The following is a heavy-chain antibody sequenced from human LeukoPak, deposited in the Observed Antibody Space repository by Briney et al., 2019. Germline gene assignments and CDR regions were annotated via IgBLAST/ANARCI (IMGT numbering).Heavy chain of an antibody. CDR1: GFTFSSYS. J-gene: IGHJ6*03. Sequence: GGSLRLSCEASGFTFSSYSMNWVRQAPGKGLEWVSSISSSGNSMYYADSVKGRFTISRDNAKSSLFLQMNSLRAEDTAVYYCARKGDAYGSDSYFYMDVWGKGTAVTVSS. CDR3: ARKGDAYGSDSYFYMDV. D-gene: IGHD5-24*01. CDR2: ISSSGNSM. V-gene: IGHV3-21*01.